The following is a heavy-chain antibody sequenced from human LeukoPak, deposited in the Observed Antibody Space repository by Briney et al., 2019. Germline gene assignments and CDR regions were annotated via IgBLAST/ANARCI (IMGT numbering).Heavy chain of an antibody. CDR1: GDSVSSNSVA. Sequence: SQTLSLTCAISGDSVSSNSVAWNWIRRSPSRGLEWLGRTYYRSKWFNDYGLSVKSRITINPDTSKNQFSLQLNSVTPDDTAVYYCARADLRGYSLDYWGQGILVTVSS. D-gene: IGHD5-18*01. J-gene: IGHJ4*02. CDR2: TYYRSKWFN. V-gene: IGHV6-1*01. CDR3: ARADLRGYSLDY.